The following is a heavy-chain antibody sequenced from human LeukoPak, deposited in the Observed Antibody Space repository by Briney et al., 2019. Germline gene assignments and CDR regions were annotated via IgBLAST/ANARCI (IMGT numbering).Heavy chain of an antibody. CDR1: GFTFTNAW. Sequence: AGESLRFSCAASGFTFTNAWMNWIRQAPGEGLEWVGRIKSKGDGETTDYAAFVKGRFTISRDDSRATLYLQIHSLTAEDSAVYYCTTDLGLTMIRGVIVTWGQGALVTVSS. V-gene: IGHV3-15*01. CDR3: TTDLGLTMIRGVIVT. CDR2: IKSKGDGETT. J-gene: IGHJ5*02. D-gene: IGHD3-10*01.